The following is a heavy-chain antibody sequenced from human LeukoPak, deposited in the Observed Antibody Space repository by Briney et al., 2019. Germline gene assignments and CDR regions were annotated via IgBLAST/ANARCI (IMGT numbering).Heavy chain of an antibody. CDR1: GFTFSSYS. J-gene: IGHJ5*02. V-gene: IGHV3-21*01. Sequence: GGSLRLSCAASGFTFSSYSTNWVRQAPGKGLEWVSSISSSSSYIYYADSVKGRFTISRDNAKNSLYLQMNSLRAEDTAVYYCARAVTVVTNNWFDPWGQGTLVTVSS. CDR2: ISSSSSYI. D-gene: IGHD4-23*01. CDR3: ARAVTVVTNNWFDP.